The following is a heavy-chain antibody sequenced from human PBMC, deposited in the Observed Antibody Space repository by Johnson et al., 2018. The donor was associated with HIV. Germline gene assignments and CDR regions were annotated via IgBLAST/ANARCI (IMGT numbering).Heavy chain of an antibody. D-gene: IGHD3-22*01. CDR2: TQYDGNNK. J-gene: IGHJ3*02. CDR3: AKETRDSRSAFDI. V-gene: IGHV3-30*02. Sequence: QVQLVESGGGVVQPGRSLRLSCAASGFTFSSYGMHWVRQAPGKGLEWVGFTQYDGNNKYYADSVKARFSISRDNSKKTLYLQMNSLRAEDTALYYCAKETRDSRSAFDIWGQGTMVTVSS. CDR1: GFTFSSYG.